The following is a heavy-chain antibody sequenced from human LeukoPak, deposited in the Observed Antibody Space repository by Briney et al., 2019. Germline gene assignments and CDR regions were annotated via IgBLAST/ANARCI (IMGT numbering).Heavy chain of an antibody. CDR1: GGSISSSSYY. Sequence: ETLSLTCTVSGGSISSSSYYWGWIRQPPGKGLEWVANIKEDGSEKNYVNSVMGRFTISRDNAKNSLYLQMNSLRAEDTAVYYCARDFQSSYWGQGTLVTVSS. CDR2: IKEDGSEK. V-gene: IGHV3-7*01. J-gene: IGHJ4*02. CDR3: ARDFQSSY.